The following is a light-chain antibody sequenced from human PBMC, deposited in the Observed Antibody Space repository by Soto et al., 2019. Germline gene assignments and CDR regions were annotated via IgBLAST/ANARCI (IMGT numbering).Light chain of an antibody. CDR2: GAS. CDR1: QSVSSN. V-gene: IGKV3-15*01. CDR3: QQYYSLPLT. J-gene: IGKJ4*01. Sequence: EIVMTQSPATLSVSPGERTTLSCRASQSVSSNLAWYQQKPGQAPRLLIYGASTRATGIRARFSGSGSGTEFSLTISTLQSEDFAVYYCQQYYSLPLTFGGGTKVEIK.